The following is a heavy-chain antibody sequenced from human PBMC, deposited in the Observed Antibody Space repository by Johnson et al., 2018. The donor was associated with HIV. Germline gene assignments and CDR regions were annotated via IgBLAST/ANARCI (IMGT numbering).Heavy chain of an antibody. D-gene: IGHD3-22*01. CDR2: ISSSGSTI. V-gene: IGHV3-11*04. CDR3: ARGRDSSGFNDAFYI. Sequence: QVLLVESRGVLVQPGGSLRLSCAAPRFTFSDYYMSWIRQAPGKGLEWVSYISSSGSTIYYADSVKGRFTISRDNAKDTLYLQLNSLTAEDTALYYCARGRDSSGFNDAFYIWGQGTMVTVSS. CDR1: RFTFSDYY. J-gene: IGHJ3*02.